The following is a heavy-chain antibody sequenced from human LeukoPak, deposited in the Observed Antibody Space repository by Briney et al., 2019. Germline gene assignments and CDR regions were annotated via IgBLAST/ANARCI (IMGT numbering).Heavy chain of an antibody. CDR1: GGSISSGGYS. CDR2: IYHSGSI. J-gene: IGHJ2*01. V-gene: IGHV4-30-2*01. D-gene: IGHD2-15*01. Sequence: TLSLTCAVSGGSISSGGYSWSWIRQPPGKGLEWIGYIYHSGSIYYNPSLKSRVTISVDRSKNQFSLKVNSVTAADTAVYYCARASSPDCTGGSCHGYFDLWGRGTLVTVSS. CDR3: ARASSPDCTGGSCHGYFDL.